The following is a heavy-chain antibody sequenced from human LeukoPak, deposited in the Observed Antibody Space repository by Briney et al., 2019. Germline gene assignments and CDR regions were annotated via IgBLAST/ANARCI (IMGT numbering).Heavy chain of an antibody. V-gene: IGHV1-18*01. J-gene: IGHJ4*02. CDR1: GGTFSSYA. CDR2: ISAYNGNT. D-gene: IGHD4-17*01. CDR3: ARDAVGSYGDSFFDY. Sequence: ASVKVSCKASGGTFSSYAISWVRQAPGQGLEWMGWISAYNGNTNYAQKLQGRVTMTTDTSTSTAYMELRSLRSDDTAVYYCARDAVGSYGDSFFDYWGQGTLVTVSS.